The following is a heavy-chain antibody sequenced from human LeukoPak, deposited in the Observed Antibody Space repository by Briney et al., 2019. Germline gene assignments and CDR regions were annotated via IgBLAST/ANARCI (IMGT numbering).Heavy chain of an antibody. CDR3: AGEVKATRYCSGGSCYALALGAFDI. CDR1: GGSISSYY. CDR2: IYTSGST. Sequence: SETLSLTCAVYGGSISSYYWSWIRQPAGKGLEWIGRIYTSGSTNYNPSLKSRVTMSVDTSKNQFSLKLSSVTAADTAVYYCAGEVKATRYCSGGSCYALALGAFDIWGQGTMVTVSS. V-gene: IGHV4-4*07. D-gene: IGHD2-15*01. J-gene: IGHJ3*02.